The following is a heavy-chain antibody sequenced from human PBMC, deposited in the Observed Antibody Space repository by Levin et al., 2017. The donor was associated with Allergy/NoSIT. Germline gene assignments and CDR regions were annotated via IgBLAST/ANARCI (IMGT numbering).Heavy chain of an antibody. CDR1: GYTFSDYS. J-gene: IGHJ4*02. CDR3: AKDAASTSSGYGFHFDY. V-gene: IGHV1-2*02. CDR2: INPNNGGT. D-gene: IGHD3-10*01. Sequence: ASVKVSCKASGYTFSDYSMHWVRQAPGQGLEWMGWINPNNGGTNFAQKFQGRVTVTRDTSISTAYMELSSLRSDDTAVYYCAKDAASTSSGYGFHFDYWGQGALVTVSS.